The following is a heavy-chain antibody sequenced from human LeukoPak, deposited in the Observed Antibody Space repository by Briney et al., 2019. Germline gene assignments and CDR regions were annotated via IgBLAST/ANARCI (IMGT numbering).Heavy chain of an antibody. CDR1: GYTFTGYS. V-gene: IGHV1-18*04. Sequence: ASVKVSCKASGYTFTGYSLHWVRQAPGQGLEWMGWINTYNGNTNYAQKLQGRVTMTTDTSTSTAYMELMSLRSDDTAVYYCARHPPMTTAAESVDYWGQGTLVTVSS. CDR2: INTYNGNT. CDR3: ARHPPMTTAAESVDY. D-gene: IGHD4-11*01. J-gene: IGHJ4*02.